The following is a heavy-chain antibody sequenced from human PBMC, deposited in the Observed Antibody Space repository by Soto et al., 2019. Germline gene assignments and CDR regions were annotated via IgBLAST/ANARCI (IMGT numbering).Heavy chain of an antibody. J-gene: IGHJ3*02. V-gene: IGHV1-69*02. D-gene: IGHD3-16*01. CDR3: ASPDGGDAFDI. Sequence: ASVKVSCKASVGTFSSYTISWVRQAPGQGLEWMGRIIPILGIANYAQKFQGRVTITADKSTSTAYMELSSLRSEDTAVYYCASPDGGDAFDIWGQGTMVTVSS. CDR1: VGTFSSYT. CDR2: IIPILGIA.